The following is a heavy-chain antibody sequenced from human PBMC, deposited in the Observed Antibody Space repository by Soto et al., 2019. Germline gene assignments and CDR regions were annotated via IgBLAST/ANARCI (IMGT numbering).Heavy chain of an antibody. CDR3: ARNPPYYGSGSYYRGNYYYYGVDV. CDR1: GGTFSSYA. V-gene: IGHV1-69*12. CDR2: IIPIFGTA. J-gene: IGHJ6*02. D-gene: IGHD3-10*01. Sequence: QVQLVQSGAEVKKPGSSVKVSCKASGGTFSSYAISWVRQAPGQGLEWMGGIIPIFGTANYAQKFQGRVTITADESTSTAYMELSSLRSEDTAVYYCARNPPYYGSGSYYRGNYYYYGVDVWGQGTTVTVSS.